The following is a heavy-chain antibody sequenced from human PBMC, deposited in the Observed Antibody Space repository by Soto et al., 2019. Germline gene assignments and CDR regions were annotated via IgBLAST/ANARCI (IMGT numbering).Heavy chain of an antibody. D-gene: IGHD2-15*01. CDR3: SGVYCRGGRCSLCDS. CDR1: GFTFSSYA. V-gene: IGHV3-23*01. CDR2: ISGSGTST. Sequence: EVQLLASGGGLVQPGGSLRLSCAASGFTFSSYAMSWVRQAPGKGLEWVSTISGSGTSTYYADSVKGRFTISRDNSKTTLYLQMNSLRAEDTAVYYCSGVYCRGGRCSLCDSWGQGTLLTVSS. J-gene: IGHJ4*02.